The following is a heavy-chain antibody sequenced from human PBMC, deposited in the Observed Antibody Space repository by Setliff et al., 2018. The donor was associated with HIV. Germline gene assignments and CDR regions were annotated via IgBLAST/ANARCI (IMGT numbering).Heavy chain of an antibody. D-gene: IGHD2-15*01. CDR3: ARSSLHCGGGSCYLTWFDP. J-gene: IGHJ5*02. CDR2: VYHSGTT. Sequence: SETLSLTCAVSGGSVSSPSYYWGWIRQPPGKGLEWIGSVYHSGTTYYNPSLRSRVTISVDTSKNQFALKLNVVTAADTAVYYCARSSLHCGGGSCYLTWFDPWGQGTLVTVSS. V-gene: IGHV4-39*06. CDR1: GGSVSSPSYY.